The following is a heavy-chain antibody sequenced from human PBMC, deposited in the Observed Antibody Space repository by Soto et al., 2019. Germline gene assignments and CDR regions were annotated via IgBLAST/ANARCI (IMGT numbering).Heavy chain of an antibody. J-gene: IGHJ6*02. V-gene: IGHV3-7*03. Sequence: EVQLVESGGGLVLPGGSPRLSCAASGFIFSSSWMTWVRQAPGKGLEWVANIKPDGSELYYADSVKGRFTISRDNARNSLYLQMRSLRAEDTAVYFCARESLLKSIPIYRYFYYAMDVWGQGTTVIVSS. D-gene: IGHD2-2*02. CDR2: IKPDGSEL. CDR3: ARESLLKSIPIYRYFYYAMDV. CDR1: GFIFSSSW.